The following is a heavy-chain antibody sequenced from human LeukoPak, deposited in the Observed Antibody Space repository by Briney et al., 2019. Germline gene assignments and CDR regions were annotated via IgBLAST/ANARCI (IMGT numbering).Heavy chain of an antibody. Sequence: GGSLRLSCAVSGFTFSSYWMSRVRQAPGKGLECVANINEDGSEKYYVDSVKGRFSISRDNAKNSLYLQMNSLRAEDTAVYYCATTTHFDYWGQGILVTVSS. V-gene: IGHV3-7*01. CDR2: INEDGSEK. CDR1: GFTFSSYW. CDR3: ATTTHFDY. D-gene: IGHD1-14*01. J-gene: IGHJ4*02.